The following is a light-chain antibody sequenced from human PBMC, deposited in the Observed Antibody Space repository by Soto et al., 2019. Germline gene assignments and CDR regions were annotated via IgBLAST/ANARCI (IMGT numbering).Light chain of an antibody. V-gene: IGKV3-15*01. J-gene: IGKJ5*01. CDR1: QSVGTN. Sequence: EIVMTQSPGTLSALPGHSATLPCRASQSVGTNLAWYQQKPGQAPRLLIYAASTRATGVPVRFSGSGSGTDVALTISSLQSDDFAVYYCQQYNHWSPITFGQGTRLE. CDR2: AAS. CDR3: QQYNHWSPIT.